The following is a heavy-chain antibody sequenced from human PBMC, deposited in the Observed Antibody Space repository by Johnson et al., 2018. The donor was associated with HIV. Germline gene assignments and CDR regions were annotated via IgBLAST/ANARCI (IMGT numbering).Heavy chain of an antibody. J-gene: IGHJ3*02. CDR2: INSGSST. D-gene: IGHD1-26*01. CDR3: AKDLWGGSYLDVFDI. Sequence: VQLVESGGGLIQPGGSLRLSCAASGFTVSSNYMSWVRQAPGKGLEWVSVINSGSSTYYADSVKGRFTISRDNSKNTLYLQMNSLRPEDTAVYHCAKDLWGGSYLDVFDIWGQGTMVTVSS. V-gene: IGHV3-66*03. CDR1: GFTVSSNY.